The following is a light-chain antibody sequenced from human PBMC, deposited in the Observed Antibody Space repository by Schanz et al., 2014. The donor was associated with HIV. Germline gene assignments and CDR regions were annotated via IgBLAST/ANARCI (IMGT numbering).Light chain of an antibody. J-gene: IGLJ3*02. CDR2: DVS. Sequence: QSALTQPASVSGSPGQSITISCTGTSSDVGGYNYVSWYQQHPGKAPKLMIYDVSNRPSGVSNCFSGSKSGNTASLTISGLQAEDEADYYCCSYAGSSTLVFGGGTKLTVL. V-gene: IGLV2-14*03. CDR3: CSYAGSSTLV. CDR1: SSDVGGYNY.